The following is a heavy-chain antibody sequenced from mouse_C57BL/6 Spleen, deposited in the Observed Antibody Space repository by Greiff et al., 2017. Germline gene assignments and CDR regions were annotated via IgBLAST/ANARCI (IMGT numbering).Heavy chain of an antibody. CDR2: ISSGSSTI. CDR1: GFTFSDYG. V-gene: IGHV5-17*01. CDR3: ASLSYGNYEGYWYFDV. J-gene: IGHJ1*03. D-gene: IGHD2-1*01. Sequence: EVMLVESGGGLVKPGGSLKLSCAASGFTFSDYGMHWVRQAPEKGLEWVAYISSGSSTIYYADTVKGRFTISRDNAKNTLFLQMTSLRSEDTAMYYCASLSYGNYEGYWYFDVWGTGTTVTVSS.